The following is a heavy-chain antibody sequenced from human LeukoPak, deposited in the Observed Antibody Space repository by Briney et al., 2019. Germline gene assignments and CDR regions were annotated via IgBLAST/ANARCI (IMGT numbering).Heavy chain of an antibody. CDR1: GFTFDDYA. CDR3: AKDTGGYNFAFDI. V-gene: IGHV3-9*03. CDR2: ISWNSGTI. D-gene: IGHD5-24*01. J-gene: IGHJ3*02. Sequence: GGSLRLSCPASGFTFDDYAMHWVRQAPGKGLEWVSGISWNSGTIGYADSVKGRFTISRDNAKNSLYLQMNSLRAEDMALYYCAKDTGGYNFAFDIWGQGTMVTVSS.